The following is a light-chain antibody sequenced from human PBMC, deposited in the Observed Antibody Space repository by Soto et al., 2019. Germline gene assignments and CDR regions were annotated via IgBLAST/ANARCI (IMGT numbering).Light chain of an antibody. CDR3: QQYNNWPPFT. CDR2: GPS. CDR1: QRAGHD. V-gene: IGKV3-15*01. J-gene: IGKJ3*01. Sequence: EIVMTQSPATLSMSPAQRATLSCRASQRAGHDVAWYQQRPGQAPRLLIYGPSTRALGVPDRFSGSGSGTEFTLTISSPQSEDFAVYYCQQYNNWPPFTFGPGTKVDIK.